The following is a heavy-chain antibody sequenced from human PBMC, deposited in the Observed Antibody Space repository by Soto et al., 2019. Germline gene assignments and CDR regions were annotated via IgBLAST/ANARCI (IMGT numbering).Heavy chain of an antibody. J-gene: IGHJ6*02. CDR1: GDSVTSHY. D-gene: IGHD2-15*01. CDR2: MHYTGFS. V-gene: IGHV4-59*02. CDR3: ARGRKLGIQLWLYCSGGSCYGMDV. Sequence: SETLSLTCSFSGDSVTSHYLTWIRQSPEKGLEWIGYMHYTGFSHYNPSLKSRLTISVDRSKNQFTLQLTSVTVEDTAVYYCARGRKLGIQLWLYCSGGSCYGMDVWGQGTTVTVSS.